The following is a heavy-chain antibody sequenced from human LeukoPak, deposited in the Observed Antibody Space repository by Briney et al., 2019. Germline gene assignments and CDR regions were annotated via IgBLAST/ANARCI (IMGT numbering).Heavy chain of an antibody. CDR1: GYTFTSYD. J-gene: IGHJ4*02. CDR3: ARVRAMITFGGVIDHFDY. Sequence: LVASVKVSCKASGYTFTSYDINWVRQATGQGLEWMGWMNPNSGNTGYAQKFQGRVTMTRNTSINTAYMELSSLRSEDTAVYYCARVRAMITFGGVIDHFDYWGQGTLVTVSS. D-gene: IGHD3-16*02. CDR2: MNPNSGNT. V-gene: IGHV1-8*01.